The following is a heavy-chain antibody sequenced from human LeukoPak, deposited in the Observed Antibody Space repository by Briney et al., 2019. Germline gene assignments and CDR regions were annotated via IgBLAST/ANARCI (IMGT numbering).Heavy chain of an antibody. J-gene: IGHJ4*02. D-gene: IGHD6-13*01. Sequence: SKTLSLTCAVYGGSFSGYYWSWIRQPPGKGLEWIGEINHSGSTNYNPSLKSRVTISVDTSKNQFSLKLSSVTAADTAVYYCARGGQQQLYYFDYWGQGTLVTVSS. CDR2: INHSGST. CDR1: GGSFSGYY. CDR3: ARGGQQQLYYFDY. V-gene: IGHV4-34*01.